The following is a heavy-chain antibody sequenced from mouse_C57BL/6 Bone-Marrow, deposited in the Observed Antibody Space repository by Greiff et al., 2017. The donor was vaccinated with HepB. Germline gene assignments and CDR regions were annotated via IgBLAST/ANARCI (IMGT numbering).Heavy chain of an antibody. CDR1: GYAFSSYW. Sequence: QVQLQQSGAELVKPGASVKISCKASGYAFSSYWMNWVKQRPGKGLEWIGQIYPGDGDTNYNGKFKGKATLTADNSSSTAYMQLSSLTSEDSAVYFCARFGDYGNYGWFAYWGQGTLVTVSA. J-gene: IGHJ3*01. CDR2: IYPGDGDT. D-gene: IGHD2-1*01. CDR3: ARFGDYGNYGWFAY. V-gene: IGHV1-80*01.